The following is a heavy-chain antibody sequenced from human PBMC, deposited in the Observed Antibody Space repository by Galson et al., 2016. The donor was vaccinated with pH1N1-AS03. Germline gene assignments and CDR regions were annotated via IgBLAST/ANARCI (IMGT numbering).Heavy chain of an antibody. Sequence: SLRLSCAASGFSFGDFALHWVRQAPGKGLEWVAFISYDGSEKYYADSVQGRVTISRDNSKNTVHLELNSLRSADTAVNYCVRSLAAAGNYWGQGTLVTVSS. CDR3: VRSLAAAGNY. CDR2: ISYDGSEK. J-gene: IGHJ4*02. D-gene: IGHD6-13*01. CDR1: GFSFGDFA. V-gene: IGHV3-30*04.